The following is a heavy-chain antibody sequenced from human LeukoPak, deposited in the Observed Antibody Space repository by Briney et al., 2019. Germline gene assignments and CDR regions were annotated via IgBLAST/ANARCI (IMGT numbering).Heavy chain of an antibody. CDR1: GYIFTGYY. J-gene: IGHJ4*02. CDR3: ARESPGDFDY. V-gene: IGHV1-18*04. D-gene: IGHD7-27*01. CDR2: ISAYNGDT. Sequence: ASVKVSCKASGYIFTGYYMHWVRQAPGQGLEWMGWISAYNGDTNYAQKVRGRVTMTTDTSTSAAYMELRSLRSDDTAVYYCARESPGDFDYWGQGTLVTVSS.